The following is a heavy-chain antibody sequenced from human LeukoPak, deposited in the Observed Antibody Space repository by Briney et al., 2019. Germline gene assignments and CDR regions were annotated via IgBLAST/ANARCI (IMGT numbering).Heavy chain of an antibody. CDR3: ASTHYDILTPSYYVDF. J-gene: IGHJ4*02. Sequence: SETLSLTCTVSGGSITSTSYYWGWIRQPPGKGLEWIGSNGGSTYSNPSLKSRVTISVDTSKNQFSLNLSSVTASDTAVFYCASTHYDILTPSYYVDFWGQGTLVTVSS. CDR2: NGGST. V-gene: IGHV4-39*01. CDR1: GGSITSTSYY. D-gene: IGHD3-9*01.